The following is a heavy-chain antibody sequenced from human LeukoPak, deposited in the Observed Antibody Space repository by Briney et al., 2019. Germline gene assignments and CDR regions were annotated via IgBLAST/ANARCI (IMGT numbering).Heavy chain of an antibody. D-gene: IGHD2-2*01. CDR3: ARHVVVPAAGPLLYYYYMEV. V-gene: IGHV5-51*01. CDR1: GYSLTSYW. Sequence: GGSLKIFWRGSGYSLTSYWIGWVRPRSGEGLGWRGIIYPGESDTRHSPSFQGQVTISAGKSISTAYLQWSSLKASDTAMYYCARHVVVPAAGPLLYYYYMEVWGKGTTVTVSS. CDR2: IYPGESDT. J-gene: IGHJ6*03.